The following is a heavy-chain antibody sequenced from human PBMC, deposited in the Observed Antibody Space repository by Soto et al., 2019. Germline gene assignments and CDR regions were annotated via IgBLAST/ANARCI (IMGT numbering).Heavy chain of an antibody. CDR1: GFTFSSYS. CDR2: ISSSSSYI. Sequence: EVQLVESGGGLVKPGGSLRLSCAASGFTFSSYSMNWVRQAPGKGLEWVSSISSSSSYIYYADSVKGRFTISRDNAKNSLYLQMNSLRAEDTAVYYCARESFTVVNYFDYWGQGTLVTVSS. V-gene: IGHV3-21*01. J-gene: IGHJ4*02. CDR3: ARESFTVVNYFDY. D-gene: IGHD4-17*01.